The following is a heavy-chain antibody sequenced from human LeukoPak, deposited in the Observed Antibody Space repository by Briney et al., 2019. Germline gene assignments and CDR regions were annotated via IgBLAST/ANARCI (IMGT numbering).Heavy chain of an antibody. J-gene: IGHJ4*02. V-gene: IGHV4-61*10. D-gene: IGHD1-26*01. CDR2: IYYGGST. CDR1: GGSISSGSYY. Sequence: PSQTLSLTCTVSGGSISSGSYYWSWIRQPAGKGLEWIGYIYYGGSTNYNPSLKSRVTIPVDTSKNQFSLKLSSVTAADTAVYYCARFIGRGGSYVFDYWGQGTLVTVSS. CDR3: ARFIGRGGSYVFDY.